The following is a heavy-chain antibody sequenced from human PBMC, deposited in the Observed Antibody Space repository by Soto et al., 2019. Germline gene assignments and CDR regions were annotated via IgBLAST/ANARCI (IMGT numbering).Heavy chain of an antibody. D-gene: IGHD3-10*01. CDR3: ARVVHPGVPDY. V-gene: IGHV3-21*01. J-gene: IGHJ4*02. Sequence: PGGSLRLSCAASGFTFSSHSMNWVRQAPGKGLEWVSSISSSSSYIYYADSVKGRFTISRDNAKNSLYLQMNSLRAEDTAVYYCARVVHPGVPDYWGQGTLVTVSS. CDR2: ISSSSSYI. CDR1: GFTFSSHS.